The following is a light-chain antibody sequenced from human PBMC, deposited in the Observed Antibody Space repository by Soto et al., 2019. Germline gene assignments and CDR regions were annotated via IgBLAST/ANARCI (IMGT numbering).Light chain of an antibody. CDR1: SGHSNYA. V-gene: IGLV4-69*01. Sequence: QSVLTQSPSASASLGASVKLTCTLSSGHSNYAIAWHQQQPEKGPRYLMKVNSGGSHIKGDGIPDRFSGSSSGAERYLFISSLQSEDEADYYCQSWGTGRASVVFGGGTQHTVL. CDR2: VNSGGSH. J-gene: IGLJ7*01. CDR3: QSWGTGRASVV.